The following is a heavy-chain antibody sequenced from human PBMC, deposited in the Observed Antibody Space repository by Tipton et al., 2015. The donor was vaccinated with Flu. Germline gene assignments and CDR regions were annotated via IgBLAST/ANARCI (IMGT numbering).Heavy chain of an antibody. CDR2: IKGDGSRT. D-gene: IGHD3-22*01. V-gene: IGHV3-74*01. CDR1: GFTFSNFW. CDR3: ARDSLVIPLDY. J-gene: IGHJ4*02. Sequence: QLVQSGGGLVQPGGSLRLSCAASGFTFSNFWMHWVRQAPGKGLEWVSRIKGDGSRTNYADSVKGRCTISRDNARNTLYLQMNNLRAEDTAVYYCARDSLVIPLDYWGQGTPVTVSS.